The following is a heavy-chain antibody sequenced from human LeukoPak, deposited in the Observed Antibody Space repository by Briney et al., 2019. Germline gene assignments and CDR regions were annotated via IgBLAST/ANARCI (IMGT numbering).Heavy chain of an antibody. D-gene: IGHD3-22*01. J-gene: IGHJ6*03. V-gene: IGHV4-59*01. CDR1: GGSISSYY. CDR2: IYYSGST. Sequence: SETLSLTCTVSGGSISSYYWSWIRQPAGKGLEWIGNIYYSGSTNYNPSLKSRVTISVDTSKNQFSLKLSSVTAADTAVYYCTRGSIAYYYMDVWGKGTAVTISS. CDR3: TRGSIAYYYMDV.